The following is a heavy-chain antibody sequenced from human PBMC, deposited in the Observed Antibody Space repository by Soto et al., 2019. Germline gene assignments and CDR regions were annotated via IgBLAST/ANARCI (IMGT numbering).Heavy chain of an antibody. CDR2: INHSGST. V-gene: IGHV4-34*01. Sequence: SETLSLTCAVYGGSFSGYYWSWIRQPPGKGLEWIGEINHSGSTNYNPSLKSRVTISVDTSKNQFSLKMTSVAAADTAMYYCARGIAMKLVVHSDASDKYYLDSWGQGTMVTVSS. CDR1: GGSFSGYY. J-gene: IGHJ4*02. CDR3: ARGIAMKLVVHSDASDKYYLDS. D-gene: IGHD3-22*01.